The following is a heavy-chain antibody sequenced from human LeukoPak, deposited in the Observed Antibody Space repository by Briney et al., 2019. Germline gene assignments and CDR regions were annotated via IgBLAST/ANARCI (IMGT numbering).Heavy chain of an antibody. CDR1: GGSISSSGYY. J-gene: IGHJ4*02. V-gene: IGHV4-39*07. CDR2: IYYSGST. D-gene: IGHD6-19*01. CDR3: ARLSIAVAGGYFDY. Sequence: SETLSLTCTVSGGSISSSGYYWGWIRQPPGKGLEWIGSIYYSGSTYYNPSLKSRVTISVDTSKNQFSLKLSSVTAADTAVYYCARLSIAVAGGYFDYWGQGTLVTVSS.